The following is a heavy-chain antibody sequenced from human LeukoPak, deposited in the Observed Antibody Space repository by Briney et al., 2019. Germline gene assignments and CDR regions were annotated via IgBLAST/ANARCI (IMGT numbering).Heavy chain of an antibody. J-gene: IGHJ3*02. CDR1: GFTFSSYS. CDR3: ARPLQGVIGSDYWSASDI. CDR2: ISYSSSYK. V-gene: IGHV3-21*01. D-gene: IGHD3-10*01. Sequence: PGGSLRLSCAASGFTFSSYSMNWVRLAPGKGRGWVSSISYSSSYKHYADSVKGRFTISRDNAKNSLYLQMNSLSAEDTAVYYCARPLQGVIGSDYWSASDIWGQGTMVTVSS.